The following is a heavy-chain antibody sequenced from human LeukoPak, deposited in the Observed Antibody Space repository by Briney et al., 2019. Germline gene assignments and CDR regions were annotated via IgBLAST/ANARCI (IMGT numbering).Heavy chain of an antibody. Sequence: PSETLSLTCGVSGGSISNTNWWSWVRQPPGQGLEWIGEISLTGLTHYNPSLESRVTVSLDKSKNQLSLNLTPVTAADTAVYYCSKGNWAFPPFGYWGQGTPV. J-gene: IGHJ6*01. D-gene: IGHD3-16*01. CDR2: ISLTGLT. CDR1: GGSISNTNW. CDR3: SKGNWAFPPFGY. V-gene: IGHV4-4*02.